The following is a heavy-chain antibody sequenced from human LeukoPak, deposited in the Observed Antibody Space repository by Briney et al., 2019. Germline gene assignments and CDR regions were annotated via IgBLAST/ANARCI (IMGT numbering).Heavy chain of an antibody. Sequence: QPGVSVRLSCAAWGFTFSIYWVHWVRHAPGKGLECVSLISGDGGSTFCADSVKGRFNISRHNSKNSLYLQMNSLRSVDTALYYSARESESSGWYDYWGQGTLVTVSS. CDR1: GFTFSIYW. CDR2: ISGDGGST. D-gene: IGHD6-19*01. J-gene: IGHJ4*02. CDR3: ARESESSGWYDY. V-gene: IGHV3-43*02.